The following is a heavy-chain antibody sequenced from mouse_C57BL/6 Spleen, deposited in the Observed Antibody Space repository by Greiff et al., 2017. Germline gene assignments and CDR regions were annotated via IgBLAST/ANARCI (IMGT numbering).Heavy chain of an antibody. J-gene: IGHJ2*01. CDR3: ARLGVYYGNYGADY. V-gene: IGHV1-52*01. Sequence: VQLQQPGAELVRPGSSVKLSCKASGYTFTSYWMHWVKQRPIQGLEWIGNIDPSDSETHYNQKFKDKATLTVDKSSSTAYMQLSSLTSEDSAVYYCARLGVYYGNYGADYWGQGTTLTVSS. D-gene: IGHD2-1*01. CDR2: IDPSDSET. CDR1: GYTFTSYW.